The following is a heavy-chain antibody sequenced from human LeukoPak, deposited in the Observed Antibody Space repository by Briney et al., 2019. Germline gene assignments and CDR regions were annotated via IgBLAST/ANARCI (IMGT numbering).Heavy chain of an antibody. J-gene: IGHJ4*02. Sequence: GGSLRLSCAASRFSFSSYSMNWVRQAPGKGLEWVSYISSSSRTIYYADSVKGRFTISRDIAKNSLYLQMNSLRAEDTAVYYCSKWKAIVLVPAARSPIDYWGQGTLVTVSS. CDR3: SKWKAIVLVPAARSPIDY. V-gene: IGHV3-48*01. CDR2: ISSSSRTI. D-gene: IGHD2-2*01. CDR1: RFSFSSYS.